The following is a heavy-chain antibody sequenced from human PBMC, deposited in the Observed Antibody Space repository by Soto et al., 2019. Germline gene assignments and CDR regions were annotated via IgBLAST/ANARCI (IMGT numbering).Heavy chain of an antibody. CDR3: ARATRQTPQMTTVTTRFCLDY. J-gene: IGHJ4*02. D-gene: IGHD4-4*01. Sequence: SETLSLTCIVSGGSISSSNHYWAWIRQPPGKGLEWIGMIDYSGSTHYKTSLKSRVTISVETSKNQFSLELSSVTAADTAVYYCARATRQTPQMTTVTTRFCLDYWGQGTLVTVSS. CDR2: IDYSGST. V-gene: IGHV4-39*01. CDR1: GGSISSSNHY.